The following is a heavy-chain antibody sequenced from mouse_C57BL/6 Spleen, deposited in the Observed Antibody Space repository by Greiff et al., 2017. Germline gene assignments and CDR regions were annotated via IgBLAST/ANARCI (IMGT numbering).Heavy chain of an antibody. CDR3: ARGRGYDVAWFAY. J-gene: IGHJ3*01. CDR1: GYSFTDYY. Sequence: SGPELVKPGASVKISCKASGYSFTDYYMNWVKQSNGKSLEWIGVINPNYGTTSYHKKFKGKATLTVDQSSSTAYMKLNSLTSEDASVYYCARGRGYDVAWFAYWGQGTLVTVSA. CDR2: INPNYGTT. D-gene: IGHD2-3*01. V-gene: IGHV1-39*01.